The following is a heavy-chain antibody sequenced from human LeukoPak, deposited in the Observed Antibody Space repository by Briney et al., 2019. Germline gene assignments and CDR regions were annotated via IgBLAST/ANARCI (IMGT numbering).Heavy chain of an antibody. CDR2: IYDSGSTNSGST. V-gene: IGHV4-59*01. J-gene: IGHJ3*02. CDR3: ARDSFAMSASFEAYDI. Sequence: SETLSLTCTASGGSIGSYFWNWIRQSPGKGLEWIGYIYDSGSTNSGSTNYNPSLKSRVTISLDTSKKQFSLKLNFVTAADTAVYYCARDSFAMSASFEAYDIWGQGTTVTVSS. CDR1: GGSIGSYF. D-gene: IGHD3-16*01.